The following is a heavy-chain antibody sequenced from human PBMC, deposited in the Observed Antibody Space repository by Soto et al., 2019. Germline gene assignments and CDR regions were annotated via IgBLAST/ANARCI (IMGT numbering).Heavy chain of an antibody. Sequence: VESLKISYKGAGYRFSSYCVGCVSQMPGKGLEWMGIIYAGDSDTRYSPSFQGQVTISADKSFSTAYLQWSSLKASDTAMYYCARQEYSSWSPAFDFWGQGTLVTV. CDR1: GYRFSSYC. V-gene: IGHV5-51*01. CDR3: ARQEYSSWSPAFDF. J-gene: IGHJ3*01. CDR2: IYAGDSDT. D-gene: IGHD6-6*01.